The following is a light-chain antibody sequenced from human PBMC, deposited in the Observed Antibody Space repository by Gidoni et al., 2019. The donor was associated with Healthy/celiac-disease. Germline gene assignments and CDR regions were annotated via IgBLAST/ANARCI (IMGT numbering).Light chain of an antibody. CDR3: QAWDSSTNV. V-gene: IGLV3-1*01. CDR1: KLGEKY. Sequence: SYELTQPPSVSVSPGQTASITCSGDKLGEKYACWYQQKPGQSPVLVIYQDSKRPSGLPERFSGSNSGNTATLTISGTQAMDEADYYCQAWDSSTNVFGTGTKVTVL. J-gene: IGLJ1*01. CDR2: QDS.